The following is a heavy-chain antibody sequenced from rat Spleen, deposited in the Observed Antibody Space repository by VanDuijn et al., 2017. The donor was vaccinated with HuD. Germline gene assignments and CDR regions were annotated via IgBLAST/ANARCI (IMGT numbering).Heavy chain of an antibody. CDR3: ARPDYSRFDY. CDR1: GFTFSNYY. CDR2: ISNGGGNT. V-gene: IGHV5-25*01. D-gene: IGHD1-2*01. J-gene: IGHJ2*01. Sequence: EVQLAESGGGLVQPGRSMKLSCTALGFTFSNYYMAWVRQAPTKGLEWVASISNGGGNTYYRDSVKGRFTISRDNAKSTLYLQMDSLRSKDTATYFCARPDYSRFDYWGQGVMVTVSS.